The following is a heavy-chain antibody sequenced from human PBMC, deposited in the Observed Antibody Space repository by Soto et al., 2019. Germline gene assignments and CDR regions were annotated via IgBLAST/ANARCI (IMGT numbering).Heavy chain of an antibody. CDR3: ARAGIYSDYFTGAQDP. D-gene: IGHD4-17*01. CDR1: GATFTSYG. V-gene: IGHV1-69*06. CDR2: IIPIFDKA. Sequence: QVQLVQSGAEVKKPGSSVKVSCKGSGATFTSYGVIWVRQAPGQGLEWMGGIIPIFDKANYARKFQARLTITADKSTSTAFMELRSLRSEDTAVYYCARAGIYSDYFTGAQDPWSQGTLVTVSS. J-gene: IGHJ5*02.